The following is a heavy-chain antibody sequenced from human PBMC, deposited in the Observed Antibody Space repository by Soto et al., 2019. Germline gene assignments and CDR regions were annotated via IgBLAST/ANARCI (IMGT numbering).Heavy chain of an antibody. CDR3: ARDGVGATTFFGYLDY. J-gene: IGHJ4*01. CDR2: LRYDGSNT. V-gene: IGHV3-33*01. D-gene: IGHD1-26*01. Sequence: QVQLLESGGGVVQPGGSLGLSCAVSQVIFSGYGMHWVRQAPGKGLEWVADLRYDGSNTNYADSVKGRFTISRDNSKNTLYLQMNSLRAEDTAVYYCARDGVGATTFFGYLDYWGHGSLVTVSS. CDR1: QVIFSGYG.